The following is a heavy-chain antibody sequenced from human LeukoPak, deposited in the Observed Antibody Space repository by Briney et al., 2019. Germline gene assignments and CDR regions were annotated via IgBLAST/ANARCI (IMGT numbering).Heavy chain of an antibody. D-gene: IGHD3-9*01. CDR2: IYPGDPDT. J-gene: IGHJ5*02. CDR3: ARLGYYDILTGPNWFDP. Sequence: GESLKISCKGSGYSFTSYWIGWVRQMPGKGLEWMGTIYPGDPDTRYSPSFQGQVTISADKSISTAYLQWSSLKASDTAMYYCARLGYYDILTGPNWFDPWGQGTLVTVSS. CDR1: GYSFTSYW. V-gene: IGHV5-51*01.